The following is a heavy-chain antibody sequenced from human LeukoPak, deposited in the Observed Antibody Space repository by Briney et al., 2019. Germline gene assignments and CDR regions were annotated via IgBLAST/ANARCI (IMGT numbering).Heavy chain of an antibody. J-gene: IGHJ5*02. D-gene: IGHD6-13*01. V-gene: IGHV4-59*13. CDR1: GGSISTYY. CDR2: VYYSGSA. Sequence: SSETLSLTCTVSGGSISTYYWNWIRQSPGEALEWIGYVYYSGSANYNPSLQSRVTISVDTSKNQFSLKLSSVTAADTAVYYCCIAAAEGWFDPWGQGTLVTVSS. CDR3: CIAAAEGWFDP.